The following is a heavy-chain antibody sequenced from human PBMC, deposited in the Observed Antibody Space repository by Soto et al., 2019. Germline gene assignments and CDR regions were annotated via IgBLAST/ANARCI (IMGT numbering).Heavy chain of an antibody. D-gene: IGHD2-2*01. CDR2: MFHSGST. CDR3: ARGHILVVPTVGWFDP. V-gene: IGHV4-38-2*01. Sequence: SETLSLTCAVSGYFISSGYYWGWIRQPPGKGLEWIGSMFHSGSTHYNPSLKSRVTISVDTSKNHFSLRLSSVTASDTAVYYCARGHILVVPTVGWFDPWGQGTLVTVSS. J-gene: IGHJ5*02. CDR1: GYFISSGYY.